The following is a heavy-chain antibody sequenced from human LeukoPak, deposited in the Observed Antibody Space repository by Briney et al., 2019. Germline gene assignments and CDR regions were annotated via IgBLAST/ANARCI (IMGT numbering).Heavy chain of an antibody. CDR3: ARVGTRAHYYQYLDL. V-gene: IGHV4-59*11. J-gene: IGHJ6*03. CDR1: GGFFNNHF. Sequence: SETLSLTCSVSGGFFNNHFWTWIRQPPGKGLEWIGYITYTGNTNYNPSLKSRVSISLATSQNQFPLRLSSVTVADTALYFCARVGTRAHYYQYLDLWGKGTTVTVSS. CDR2: ITYTGNT. D-gene: IGHD1-26*01.